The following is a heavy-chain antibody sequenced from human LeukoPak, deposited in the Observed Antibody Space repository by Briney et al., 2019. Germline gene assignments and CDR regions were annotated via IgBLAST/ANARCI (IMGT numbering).Heavy chain of an antibody. D-gene: IGHD6-13*01. V-gene: IGHV1-8*01. CDR3: ARGRRIDRSSWTYYFDY. Sequence: GASVKVSCKASGYTFTSYDINWVRQATGQGLEWMGWMNPNSGDTGYAQKFQGRVTITRNTSISTAYMELSSLRSEDTAVYYCARGRRIDRSSWTYYFDYWGQGTLVTVSS. CDR2: MNPNSGDT. J-gene: IGHJ4*02. CDR1: GYTFTSYD.